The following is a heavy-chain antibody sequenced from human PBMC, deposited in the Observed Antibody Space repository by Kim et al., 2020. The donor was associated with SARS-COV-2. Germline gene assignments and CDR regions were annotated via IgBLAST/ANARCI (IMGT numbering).Heavy chain of an antibody. V-gene: IGHV1-46*01. D-gene: IGHD6-13*01. J-gene: IGHJ3*02. Sequence: ASVKVSCKASGYTFTSYYMHWVRQAPGQGLEWMGIINPSGGSTSYAQKFQGRVTMTRDTSTSTVYMELSSLRSEDTAVYYCARVGWRIAAAGTGAPYAFDIWGQGTMVTVSS. CDR3: ARVGWRIAAAGTGAPYAFDI. CDR1: GYTFTSYY. CDR2: INPSGGST.